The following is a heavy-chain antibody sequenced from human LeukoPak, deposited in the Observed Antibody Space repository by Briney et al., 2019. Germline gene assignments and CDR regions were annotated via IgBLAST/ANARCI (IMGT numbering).Heavy chain of an antibody. J-gene: IGHJ4*02. CDR3: ARDLGYSSGWALDY. CDR2: IKQDGSEK. Sequence: GGSLRLSCAASGFTFSSYWMSWVRQAPGKGPEWVANIKQDGSEKYYVDSVKGRFTISRDNAKNSLYLQMNSLRAEDTAVYYCARDLGYSSGWALDYWGQGTLVTVSS. D-gene: IGHD6-19*01. V-gene: IGHV3-7*01. CDR1: GFTFSSYW.